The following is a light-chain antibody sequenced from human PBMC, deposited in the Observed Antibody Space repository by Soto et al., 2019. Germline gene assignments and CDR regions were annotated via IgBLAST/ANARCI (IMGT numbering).Light chain of an antibody. CDR2: EVS. CDR1: SSDVGGYNY. V-gene: IGLV2-14*01. J-gene: IGLJ2*01. Sequence: QSALTQPASVSGSPGQSITISCTGTSSDVGGYNYVSWYQQHPGKAPKLMIYEVSNRPSGVSNRFSGSKSGNTASLTISGLLAEDDAADYCCSYTSSSTVVFGGGTKLTVL. CDR3: CSYTSSSTVV.